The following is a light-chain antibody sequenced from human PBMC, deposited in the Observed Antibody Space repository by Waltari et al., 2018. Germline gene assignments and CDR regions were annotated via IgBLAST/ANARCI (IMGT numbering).Light chain of an antibody. V-gene: IGKV4-1*01. J-gene: IGKJ2*01. CDR2: GAS. Sequence: DIVMRQTPDSLAVSLGERANIRCKSSQSILYTSNNRNYLAWFQQKPGQPPKLLIYGASTREAGVPDRFSGSGSGTEFTLTISSLQAEDVAVYYCQQYYSTPFTFGQGTKLEI. CDR3: QQYYSTPFT. CDR1: QSILYTSNNRNY.